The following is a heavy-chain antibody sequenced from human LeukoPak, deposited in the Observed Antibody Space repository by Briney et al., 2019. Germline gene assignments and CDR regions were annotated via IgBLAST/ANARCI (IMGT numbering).Heavy chain of an antibody. CDR2: IYYSGST. CDR3: ARQATYYYDSSGYYPFQH. J-gene: IGHJ1*01. V-gene: IGHV4-59*08. D-gene: IGHD3-22*01. CDR1: GGSISSYY. Sequence: SETLSLTCAVSGGSISSYYWSWIRQPPGKGLEWIGYIYYSGSTNYNPSLKSRVTISVDTSKNQFSLKLSSVTAADTAVYYCARQATYYYDSSGYYPFQHWGQGTLVTVSS.